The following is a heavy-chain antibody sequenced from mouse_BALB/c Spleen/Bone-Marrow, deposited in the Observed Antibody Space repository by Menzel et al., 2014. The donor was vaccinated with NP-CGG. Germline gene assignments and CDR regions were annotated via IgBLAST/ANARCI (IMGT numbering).Heavy chain of an antibody. CDR2: ISSGSSTI. CDR1: GFTFSSFG. Sequence: EVKLMEPGGGLVQPGGSRKLSCAASGFTFSSFGMHWVRQAPEKGLEWVAYISSGSSTIYYADTVKGRFTISRDNPKNTLFLQMTSLRSEDTAMYYCARDVPLYDVGYFDYWGQGTTPTVSS. J-gene: IGHJ2*01. V-gene: IGHV5-17*02. D-gene: IGHD2-14*01. CDR3: ARDVPLYDVGYFDY.